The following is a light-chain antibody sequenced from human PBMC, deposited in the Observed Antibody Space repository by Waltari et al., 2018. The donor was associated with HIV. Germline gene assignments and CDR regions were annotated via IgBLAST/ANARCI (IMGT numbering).Light chain of an antibody. V-gene: IGKV4-1*01. Sequence: DIVMTQSPDSLAVSLGERATINCKSSQSVLYRSNNKNYLAWYQQKPGQPPKLLIYWASSRQSGVPDRFSGSGSGTDFTLTISSLQAEDVAVYYCQQYYSPVWTFGQGTKVEIK. CDR2: WAS. CDR1: QSVLYRSNNKNY. J-gene: IGKJ1*01. CDR3: QQYYSPVWT.